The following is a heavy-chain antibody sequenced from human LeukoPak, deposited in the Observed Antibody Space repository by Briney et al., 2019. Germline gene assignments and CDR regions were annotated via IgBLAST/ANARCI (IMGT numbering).Heavy chain of an antibody. CDR2: IIPIFGTA. V-gene: IGHV1-69*01. CDR1: GGTFSSYA. CDR3: AREKDVDTAMVDYYGMDV. D-gene: IGHD5-18*01. J-gene: IGHJ6*04. Sequence: GASVKVSCKASGGTFSSYAISWVRQAPGQGLEWMGGIIPIFGTANYAQKFQGRVTITADESTSTVYMELSSLRSEDTAVYYCAREKDVDTAMVDYYGMDVWGKGTTVTVSS.